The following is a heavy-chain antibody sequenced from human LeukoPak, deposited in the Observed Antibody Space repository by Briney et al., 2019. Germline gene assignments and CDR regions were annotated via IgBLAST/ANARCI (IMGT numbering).Heavy chain of an antibody. J-gene: IGHJ6*03. Sequence: SETLSLTCTVSGGSISSSSYYWGWIHQPPGKGLEWIGSIYYSGSTYYNPSLKSRVTISVDTSKNQFSLKLSSVTAADTAVYYCARVLGPSSPYYDFWSGYYPSYYYMDVWGKGTTVTVSS. CDR3: ARVLGPSSPYYDFWSGYYPSYYYMDV. D-gene: IGHD3-3*01. CDR1: GGSISSSSYY. V-gene: IGHV4-39*07. CDR2: IYYSGST.